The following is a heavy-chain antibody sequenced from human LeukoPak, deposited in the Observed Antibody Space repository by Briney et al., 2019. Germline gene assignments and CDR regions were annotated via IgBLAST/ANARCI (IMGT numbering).Heavy chain of an antibody. CDR3: ARDFSAQVPVTIHDNWFDP. J-gene: IGHJ5*02. D-gene: IGHD2-2*01. CDR2: IRQDGSEK. Sequence: GGSLRPSCAASGFTFRSYWMSWLRQAPGKGPEWVANIRQDGSEKYYMDSVKGRFTISRDNAKKSLYLQMNSLRADDTAMYYCARDFSAQVPVTIHDNWFDPWGQGTLVIVSS. CDR1: GFTFRSYW. V-gene: IGHV3-7*01.